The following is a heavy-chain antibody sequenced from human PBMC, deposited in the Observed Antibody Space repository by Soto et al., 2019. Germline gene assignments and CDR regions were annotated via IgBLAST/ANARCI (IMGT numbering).Heavy chain of an antibody. D-gene: IGHD3-9*01. CDR3: ASTYYDILTGTYGMDA. CDR1: GVTISSCSFY. J-gene: IGHJ6*02. V-gene: IGHV4-39*01. Sequence: SETLSLTCTASGVTISSCSFYWGRIRQPPGKGLEWIGSIYYSGSTYYNPSLKSRVTISVDTSKNQFSLKLSSVTAADTAVYYCASTYYDILTGTYGMDAWGQGTTVS. CDR2: IYYSGST.